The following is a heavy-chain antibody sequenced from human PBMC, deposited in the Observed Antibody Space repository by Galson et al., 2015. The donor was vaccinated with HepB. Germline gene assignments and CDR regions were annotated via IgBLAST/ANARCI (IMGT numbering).Heavy chain of an antibody. J-gene: IGHJ4*02. CDR1: GFTFSIYA. D-gene: IGHD6-13*01. CDR3: ATGQQLGL. V-gene: IGHV3-23*01. CDR2: ITANSDTT. Sequence: SLRLSCAASGFTFSIYAMSWARQAPEKGLEWVSKITANSDTTNYADSVKGRFTIFRDNSKNTVYLQMSSLRAEDTALYYCATGQQLGLWGQGTLVTVSS.